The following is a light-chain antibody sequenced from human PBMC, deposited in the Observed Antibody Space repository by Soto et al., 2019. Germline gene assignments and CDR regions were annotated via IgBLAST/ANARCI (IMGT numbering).Light chain of an antibody. CDR3: QQSYSRPRT. V-gene: IGKV1-39*01. CDR2: TTS. Sequence: DIQMTQSPSSLSAYVGERVTITCRASQSISSYLNWYQQKPGKAPTLLIYTTSSLESGVPSRFSGSGSGTDFTLTISSLQPEDFATYFCQQSYSRPRTFGQGTKVEI. J-gene: IGKJ1*01. CDR1: QSISSY.